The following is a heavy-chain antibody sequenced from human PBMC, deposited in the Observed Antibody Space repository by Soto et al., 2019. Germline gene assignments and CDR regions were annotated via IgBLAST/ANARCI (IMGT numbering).Heavy chain of an antibody. CDR2: ISYDGSNK. CDR3: AREYDFDWFVYGMDV. V-gene: IGHV3-30-3*01. Sequence: QVQLVESGGGVVQPGRSLRLSCAASGFTFSSYAMHWVRQAPGKGLEWVAVISYDGSNKYYADSVKGRFTISRDNSKNTMYLHMNSLRDEDTAVYYCAREYDFDWFVYGMDVWGQGTTVTVSS. CDR1: GFTFSSYA. J-gene: IGHJ6*02. D-gene: IGHD3-9*01.